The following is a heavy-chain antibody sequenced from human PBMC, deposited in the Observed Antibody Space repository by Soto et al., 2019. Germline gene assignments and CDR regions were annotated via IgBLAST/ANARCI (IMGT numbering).Heavy chain of an antibody. D-gene: IGHD2-15*01. V-gene: IGHV4-39*01. CDR2: IYFSGTT. Sequence: QLQLQESGPGLAKPWETLSLTRTVSGGSISSSSYYWGWIRQPPGKGLEWTGIIYFSGTTYYHPPLKSRVSRSVDTPKNQFSLKLSAVNAADTVVYCCARPCSGGACLSNGWFDPWGQGALVTVS. J-gene: IGHJ5*02. CDR3: ARPCSGGACLSNGWFDP. CDR1: GGSISSSSYY.